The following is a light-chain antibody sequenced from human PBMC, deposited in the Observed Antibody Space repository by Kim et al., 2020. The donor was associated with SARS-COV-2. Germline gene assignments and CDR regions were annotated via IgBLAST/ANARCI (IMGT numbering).Light chain of an antibody. Sequence: VSPGERATLYCSASQNVSNNLAWYQQRLGQAPRLLIYGASTRATGLPARFSGGGSGAEFTLTISSLQSEDFAVYYCQQYVNWPQTFGQGTKVDIK. J-gene: IGKJ1*01. CDR2: GAS. CDR1: QNVSNN. V-gene: IGKV3-15*01. CDR3: QQYVNWPQT.